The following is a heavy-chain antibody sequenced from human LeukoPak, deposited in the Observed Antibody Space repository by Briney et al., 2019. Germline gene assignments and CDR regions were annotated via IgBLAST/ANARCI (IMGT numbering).Heavy chain of an antibody. D-gene: IGHD6-13*01. Sequence: TGGSLRLSCAASGFTVSGNYMTWVRQAPGKGLEWVSVIYSGGRTYYADSVKGRFTISRDISRSTPFLQMNSLRAEDTAMYYCSGSYNTIWSGPDYWGQGTLVTVSS. CDR1: GFTVSGNY. J-gene: IGHJ4*02. CDR2: IYSGGRT. V-gene: IGHV3-53*01. CDR3: SGSYNTIWSGPDY.